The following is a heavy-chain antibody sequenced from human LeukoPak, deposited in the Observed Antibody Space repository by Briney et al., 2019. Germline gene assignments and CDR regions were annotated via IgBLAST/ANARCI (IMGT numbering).Heavy chain of an antibody. V-gene: IGHV3-30-3*01. CDR2: ISYDGSNK. D-gene: IGHD6-19*01. CDR3: ARGDGSGWYGSWFDP. J-gene: IGHJ5*02. Sequence: GRSLRLSCAASGFTFSSYAMHWVRQAPGKGLEWVAVISYDGSNKYYADSVKGRFTISRDNSKNTLYLQMNSLRAEDTAVYYCARGDGSGWYGSWFDPWGQGTLVTVSS. CDR1: GFTFSSYA.